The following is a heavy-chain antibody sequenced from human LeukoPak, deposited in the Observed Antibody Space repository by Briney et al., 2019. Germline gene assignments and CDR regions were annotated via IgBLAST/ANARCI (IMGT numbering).Heavy chain of an antibody. Sequence: ASVKVSCKASGYTFTGYYMHWVRQAPGQGLEWMGWINPNSGGTNYAQKFQGRVTMTRDTSISTAYMELSRLRSDDTAVYYYAREVAIVVVPAATFQDYWGQGTLVTVSS. V-gene: IGHV1-2*02. D-gene: IGHD2-2*01. J-gene: IGHJ4*02. CDR1: GYTFTGYY. CDR2: INPNSGGT. CDR3: AREVAIVVVPAATFQDY.